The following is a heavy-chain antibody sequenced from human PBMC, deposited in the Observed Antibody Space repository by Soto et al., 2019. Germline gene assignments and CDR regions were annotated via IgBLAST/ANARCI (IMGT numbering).Heavy chain of an antibody. CDR2: INHSGST. Sequence: SETLSPTSAAYGCSFSGHYRSWIRQPPGKGLEWIGEINHSGSTNYNPSLKSRVTISVDTSKNQFSLKLSSVTAADTAVYYCASLFSITMVRGVTLFDYWGQGTLVTVSS. CDR3: ASLFSITMVRGVTLFDY. J-gene: IGHJ4*02. V-gene: IGHV4-34*01. D-gene: IGHD3-10*01. CDR1: GCSFSGHY.